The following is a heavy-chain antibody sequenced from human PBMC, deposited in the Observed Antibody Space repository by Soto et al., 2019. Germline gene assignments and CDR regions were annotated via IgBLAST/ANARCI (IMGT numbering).Heavy chain of an antibody. V-gene: IGHV4-34*01. Sequence: WETLSLTCTVYGGPLSGYFWSWIRQPPGKGLEWIGEIHRSGSTNYSPSLKSRVTISADTSNSQLSLRLTSVTAADTAVYYCARGSDSAWELLWVWGQGTPVTVSS. CDR2: IHRSGST. D-gene: IGHD2-15*01. J-gene: IGHJ4*02. CDR1: GGPLSGYF. CDR3: ARGSDSAWELLWV.